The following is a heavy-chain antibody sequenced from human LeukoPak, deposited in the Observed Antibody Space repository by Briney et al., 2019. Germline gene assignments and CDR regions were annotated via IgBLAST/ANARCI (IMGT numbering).Heavy chain of an antibody. V-gene: IGHV3-23*01. Sequence: GGSLRLSCAASGFTFSSYAMSWVRQAPGKGLEWVSAISGSGGSTYYADSVKGRFTISRDNSKNTLYLQMNSLRAEDTAVYYCAKATYYDFWSGYTSDYWGQGTLVTVSS. D-gene: IGHD3-3*01. CDR3: AKATYYDFWSGYTSDY. J-gene: IGHJ4*02. CDR1: GFTFSSYA. CDR2: ISGSGGST.